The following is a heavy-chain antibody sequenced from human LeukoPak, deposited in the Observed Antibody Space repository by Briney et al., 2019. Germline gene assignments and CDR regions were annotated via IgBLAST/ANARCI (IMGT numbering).Heavy chain of an antibody. CDR1: GYTFTSYG. J-gene: IGHJ4*02. CDR3: AREASIAAAGSCDY. V-gene: IGHV1-18*01. D-gene: IGHD6-13*01. CDR2: ISAYNGNT. Sequence: GASVKVSCKASGYTFTSYGISWVRQAPGQGLEWMGWISAYNGNTNYAQKLQGRVTMTTDTSTSTAYMELRSLRSEDTAVYYCAREASIAAAGSCDYWGQGTLVTVSS.